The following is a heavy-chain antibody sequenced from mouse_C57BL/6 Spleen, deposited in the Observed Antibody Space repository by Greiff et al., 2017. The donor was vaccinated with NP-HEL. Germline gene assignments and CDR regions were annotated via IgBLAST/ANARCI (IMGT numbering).Heavy chain of an antibody. CDR3: APQLGFDY. J-gene: IGHJ2*01. Sequence: QVQLQQSGPELVKPGASVKISCKASGYAFSSSWMNWVKQRPGKGLEWIGRIYPGDGDTNYNGKFKGKATLTADKSSSTAYMQLSSLTSEDSAVYFCAPQLGFDYWGQGTTLTVSS. CDR2: IYPGDGDT. CDR1: GYAFSSSW. V-gene: IGHV1-82*01. D-gene: IGHD4-1*02.